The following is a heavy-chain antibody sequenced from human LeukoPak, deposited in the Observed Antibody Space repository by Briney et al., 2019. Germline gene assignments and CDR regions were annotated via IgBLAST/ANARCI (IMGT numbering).Heavy chain of an antibody. CDR2: IYYSGST. D-gene: IGHD3-10*01. J-gene: IGHJ4*02. CDR1: GGSISTNNYF. CDR3: AREGGSGSLDY. Sequence: SETLSLTCAASGGSISTNNYFWAWIRQPPGKGLEWIGYIYYSGSTYYNPSLKSRVIISVDTSKNQFSLKMISVTAADTAVYYCAREGGSGSLDYWGQGTLVTVSS. V-gene: IGHV4-31*11.